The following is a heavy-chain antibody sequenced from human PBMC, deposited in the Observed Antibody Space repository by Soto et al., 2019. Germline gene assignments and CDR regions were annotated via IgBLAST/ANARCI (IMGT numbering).Heavy chain of an antibody. V-gene: IGHV1-18*01. CDR2: ISANNGNT. CDR3: ARDLQFYSDSSGYRDVFDI. D-gene: IGHD3-22*01. J-gene: IGHJ3*02. Sequence: QVQLVQSGAEVKKPGASVKVSCKASGYIFTTYGISWVRQAPGQGLEWMGWISANNGNTYYAQKFQGRVTMNTDTPTRTIYMELRSLRSDDTAVYYCARDLQFYSDSSGYRDVFDIWGQGTMVIVSS. CDR1: GYIFTTYG.